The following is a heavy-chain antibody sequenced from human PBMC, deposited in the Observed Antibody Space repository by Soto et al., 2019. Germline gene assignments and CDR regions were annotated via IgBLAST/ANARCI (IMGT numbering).Heavy chain of an antibody. D-gene: IGHD6-19*01. CDR3: ARDRSSSWYNGTFYFDS. J-gene: IGHJ4*02. Sequence: QVQLVQSGAEVRKPGSSVKVSYKASGGTFTTYDISWVRQAPGQGLEWMGGIIPLFDATKYAQKFQSRVTITADKSTGTAYMELSSLRSEDTAMYYCARDRSSSWYNGTFYFDSWGQGTLVTVSS. CDR1: GGTFTTYD. CDR2: IIPLFDAT. V-gene: IGHV1-69*06.